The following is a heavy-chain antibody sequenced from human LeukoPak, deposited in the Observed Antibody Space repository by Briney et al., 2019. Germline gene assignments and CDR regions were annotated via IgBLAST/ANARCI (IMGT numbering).Heavy chain of an antibody. V-gene: IGHV4-61*01. J-gene: IGHJ5*02. CDR1: GESVSSGSYY. CDR2: IYYSGST. CDR3: ARDRRFRFDP. Sequence: SETLSLTCTVSGESVSSGSYYWSWIRQPPGKGLEWIGYIYYSGSTNYNPSLKSRVTISVDTSKNQFSLKLSSVTAADTAVYYCARDRRFRFDPWGQGTLVTVSS.